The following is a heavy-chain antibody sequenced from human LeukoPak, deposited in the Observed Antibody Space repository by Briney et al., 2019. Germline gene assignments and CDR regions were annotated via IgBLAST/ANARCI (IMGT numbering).Heavy chain of an antibody. V-gene: IGHV1-69*13. CDR3: ARGGIAARLNWFDP. CDR1: GGTFSSYA. Sequence: SVKVSCKAPGGTFSSYAISWVRQATGQGLEWMGGIIPIFGTANYAQKFQGRVTITSDESTSTAYMELSSLRSEDTAVYYCARGGIAARLNWFDPWGQGTLVTVSS. J-gene: IGHJ5*02. CDR2: IIPIFGTA. D-gene: IGHD6-6*01.